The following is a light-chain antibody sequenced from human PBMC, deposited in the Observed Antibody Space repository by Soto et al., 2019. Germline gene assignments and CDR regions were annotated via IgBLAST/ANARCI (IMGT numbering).Light chain of an antibody. Sequence: DIQMTQSPSTLSASVGDRVTITCRASQRIISWLAWYQQKPGKAPKLLISDASNLESGVPSRFSGSGSGTEFTLTISSLQPDDFATYYCQQYNTYWTFGQGTKVEIK. J-gene: IGKJ1*01. V-gene: IGKV1-5*01. CDR3: QQYNTYWT. CDR1: QRIISW. CDR2: DAS.